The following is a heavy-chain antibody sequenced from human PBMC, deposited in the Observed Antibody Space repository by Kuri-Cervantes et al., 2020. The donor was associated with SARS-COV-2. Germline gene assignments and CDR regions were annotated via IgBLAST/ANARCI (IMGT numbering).Heavy chain of an antibody. D-gene: IGHD2-8*01. J-gene: IGHJ1*01. CDR3: ARSCTYARCSEYFQH. Sequence: ETLSLTCAASGFIASSSYMSWVRHAPGKGLEWVSIIYAGGGTYYADSVKGQFTISRDISKNTVFLQMNRLRPEDTAVYYCARSCTYARCSEYFQHWGQGTLVTVSS. CDR2: IYAGGGT. CDR1: GFIASSSY. V-gene: IGHV3-66*02.